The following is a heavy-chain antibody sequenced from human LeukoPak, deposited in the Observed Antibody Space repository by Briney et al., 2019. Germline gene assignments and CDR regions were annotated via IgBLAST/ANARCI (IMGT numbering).Heavy chain of an antibody. V-gene: IGHV1-18*01. CDR3: ARGGYYDSSGYYWFDY. D-gene: IGHD3-22*01. CDR2: ISAFNGNT. Sequence: ASVKVSCKASGYTFTSYGFSWVRQAPGQGLEWMGWISAFNGNTNYAQNLQGRVTMTTDTSTTTAYMELRSLRSDDTAVYYCARGGYYDSSGYYWFDYWGQGTLVTVSS. CDR1: GYTFTSYG. J-gene: IGHJ4*02.